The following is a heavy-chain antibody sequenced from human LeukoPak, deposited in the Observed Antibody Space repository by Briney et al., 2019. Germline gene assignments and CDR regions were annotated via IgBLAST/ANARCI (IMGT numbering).Heavy chain of an antibody. CDR2: IRDSGDIS. CDR3: AKIESSSWYEAWVRYFDY. CDR1: GFTFRFYA. Sequence: GGSLRLSCAASGFTFRFYAMGWVRQAPGKGLEWVSGIRDSGDISYNADSVKGRFTISRDNSKNTLYLQMNSLRAEDTAVYYCAKIESSSWYEAWVRYFDYWGQGTLVTVSS. V-gene: IGHV3-23*01. D-gene: IGHD6-13*01. J-gene: IGHJ4*01.